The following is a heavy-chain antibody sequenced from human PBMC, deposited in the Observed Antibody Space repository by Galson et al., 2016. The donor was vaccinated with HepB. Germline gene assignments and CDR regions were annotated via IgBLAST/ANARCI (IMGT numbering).Heavy chain of an antibody. CDR3: ARGWYSNSSPCFDY. D-gene: IGHD6-6*01. CDR1: GFTFSTYS. Sequence: SLRLSCAASGFTFSTYSVNWVRQAPGKGLEWVSYISSGSSTIYYADSVKGRFTISRDNAKNSLYLQMNSLRDEDTAVYYCARGWYSNSSPCFDYWGQGTLVTVSS. V-gene: IGHV3-48*02. J-gene: IGHJ4*02. CDR2: ISSGSSTI.